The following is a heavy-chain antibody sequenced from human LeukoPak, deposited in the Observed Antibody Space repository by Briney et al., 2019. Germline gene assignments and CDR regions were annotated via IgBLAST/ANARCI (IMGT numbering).Heavy chain of an antibody. Sequence: ASVKVSCKASGFTFTSYGISWVRQAPGQGLEWMGRISAYNGKTNYAQKFQGRVTMTTDTSTSTAYMDLRSLGSDDTAVYYCARGGALTSFDSWGQGTLITVSS. V-gene: IGHV1-18*01. CDR1: GFTFTSYG. J-gene: IGHJ4*02. CDR3: ARGGALTSFDS. D-gene: IGHD1-26*01. CDR2: ISAYNGKT.